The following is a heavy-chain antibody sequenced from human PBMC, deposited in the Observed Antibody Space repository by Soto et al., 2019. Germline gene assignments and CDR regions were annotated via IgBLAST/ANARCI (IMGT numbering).Heavy chain of an antibody. V-gene: IGHV3-30*18. CDR1: GFTFSGYG. Sequence: GGSLRLSCAASGFTFSGYGMHWVRQAPGKGLEWVAVISYDGSNKYYADSVKGRFTISRDNSKNTLYLQMNSLRAEDTAVYYCAKPPVITAYYYYYDMDVWGQGTTVTVSS. J-gene: IGHJ6*02. D-gene: IGHD4-4*01. CDR2: ISYDGSNK. CDR3: AKPPVITAYYYYYDMDV.